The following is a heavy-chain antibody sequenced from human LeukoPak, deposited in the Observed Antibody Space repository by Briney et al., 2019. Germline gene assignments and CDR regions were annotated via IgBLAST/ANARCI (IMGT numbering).Heavy chain of an antibody. Sequence: ASVQVSCKASGYSVTAYYVHWLRQAPGQGLEWMGWISPQNGGTNYAQKFQGRVTMTSDTCVSTVYMELNRLRSDDTAVYYCARDAGGHAEARYGMDVWGKGAPVIVSS. CDR2: ISPQNGGT. J-gene: IGHJ6*04. CDR1: GYSVTAYY. V-gene: IGHV1-2*02. D-gene: IGHD1-14*01. CDR3: ARDAGGHAEARYGMDV.